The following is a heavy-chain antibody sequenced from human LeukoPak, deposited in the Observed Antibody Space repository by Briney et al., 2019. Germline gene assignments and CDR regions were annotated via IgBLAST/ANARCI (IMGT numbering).Heavy chain of an antibody. CDR1: GFTFNSYA. CDR2: ISGNGGRT. V-gene: IGHV3-23*01. D-gene: IGHD3-22*01. CDR3: TRVMWDNSGYPIDY. Sequence: GGSLRLSCAASGFTFNSYAMSWVRQAPGKGLEWVSAISGNGGRTYYADSVKGRFTTSRDNSKNTLNLQMHRLRVEDTAVYYCTRVMWDNSGYPIDYWGQGSLVTVSS. J-gene: IGHJ4*02.